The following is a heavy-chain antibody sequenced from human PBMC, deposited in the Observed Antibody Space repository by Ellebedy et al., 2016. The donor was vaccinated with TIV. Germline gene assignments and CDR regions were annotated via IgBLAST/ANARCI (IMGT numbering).Heavy chain of an antibody. Sequence: AASVKVSCNASGYTFTSYHMQWVRQAPGQGLEWMGIITTSGGSTDYAQKFQGRVTMTRDTSTSTVYMELSSLRSEDTAVYYCARDQAEGRSSDYWGQGTLVTVSS. V-gene: IGHV1-46*01. CDR3: ARDQAEGRSSDY. CDR1: GYTFTSYH. CDR2: ITTSGGST. D-gene: IGHD6-13*01. J-gene: IGHJ4*02.